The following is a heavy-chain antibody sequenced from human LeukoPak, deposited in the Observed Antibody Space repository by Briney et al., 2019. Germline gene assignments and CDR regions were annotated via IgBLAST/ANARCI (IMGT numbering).Heavy chain of an antibody. CDR2: IRYDGSNK. Sequence: GGSLRLSCAASGFTFSSYGMHWVRQAPGKGLEWVAFIRYDGSNKYYADSVKGRFTISRDNSKNTLYLQMNSLRAEDTAVYYCARVEYYYDSSGYSPDAFDIWGQGTMVTVSS. J-gene: IGHJ3*02. CDR1: GFTFSSYG. CDR3: ARVEYYYDSSGYSPDAFDI. D-gene: IGHD3-22*01. V-gene: IGHV3-30*02.